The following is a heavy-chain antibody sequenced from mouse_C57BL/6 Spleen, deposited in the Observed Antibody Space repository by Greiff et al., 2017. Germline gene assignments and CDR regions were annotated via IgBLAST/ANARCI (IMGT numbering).Heavy chain of an antibody. V-gene: IGHV1-82*01. D-gene: IGHD1-1*01. J-gene: IGHJ3*01. CDR1: GYAFSSSW. Sequence: VQLQQSGPELVKPGASVKISCKASGYAFSSSWMNWVKQRPGKGLEWIGRIYPGDGDTNYNGKFKGKATLTVDKSSSPASMQLSSRTSEDSAVYFCARDGGRLPGFADWGQGTLVTVSA. CDR3: ARDGGRLPGFAD. CDR2: IYPGDGDT.